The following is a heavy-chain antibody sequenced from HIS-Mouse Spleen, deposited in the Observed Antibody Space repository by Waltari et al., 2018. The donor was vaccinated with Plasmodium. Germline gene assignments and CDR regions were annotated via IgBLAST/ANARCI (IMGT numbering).Heavy chain of an antibody. Sequence: QVQLQQWGAGLLKPSETLSLTCAVYGGSFSGYYWSWIRQPPGKGLEWIGEINHSGSTNHNPSLKSRVTISVDTSKNQFSLKLSSVTAADTAVYYCARGVSSSSSNLDYWGQGTLVTVSS. CDR1: GGSFSGYY. V-gene: IGHV4-34*01. D-gene: IGHD6-6*01. J-gene: IGHJ4*02. CDR3: ARGVSSSSSNLDY. CDR2: INHSGST.